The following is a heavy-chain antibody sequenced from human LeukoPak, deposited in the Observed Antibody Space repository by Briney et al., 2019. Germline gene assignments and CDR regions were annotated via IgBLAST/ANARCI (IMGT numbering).Heavy chain of an antibody. CDR2: ISSSGSTI. CDR3: ARVGGGYDILTGYP. CDR1: GFTFSSYE. Sequence: GGSLRLSCAASGFTFSSYEMNWVRQARGKGLEWVSYISSSGSTIYYADSVKGRFTISRDNAKNSLYLQMNSLRAEDTAVYYCARVGGGYDILTGYPWGQGTLVTVSS. V-gene: IGHV3-48*03. D-gene: IGHD3-9*01. J-gene: IGHJ5*02.